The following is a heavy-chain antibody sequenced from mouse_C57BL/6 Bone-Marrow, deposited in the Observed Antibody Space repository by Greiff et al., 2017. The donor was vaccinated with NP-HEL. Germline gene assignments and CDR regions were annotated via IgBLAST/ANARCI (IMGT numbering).Heavy chain of an antibody. CDR1: GYTFTSYW. CDR3: AGQRRLRPPWLAY. D-gene: IGHD3-2*02. Sequence: QVQLQQPGAELVKPGASVKMSCKASGYTFTSYWITWVKQRPGQGLEWIGDIYPGSGSTNYNEKFKSKATLTVDTSSSTAYMQLSSLTSEDSAVXYCAGQRRLRPPWLAYWGQGTLVTVSA. CDR2: IYPGSGST. J-gene: IGHJ3*01. V-gene: IGHV1-55*01.